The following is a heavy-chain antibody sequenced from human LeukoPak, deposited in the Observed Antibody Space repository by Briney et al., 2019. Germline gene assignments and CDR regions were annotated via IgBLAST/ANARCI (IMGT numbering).Heavy chain of an antibody. Sequence: PSETLSLTCAVSGGSISSGGYSWSWIRQPPGKGLEWIGYIYYSGSTYYNPSLKSRVTISVDTSKNQFSLKLSSVTAADTAVYYCARGLVVVAATWFDPWGQGTLVTVSS. CDR3: ARGLVVVAATWFDP. CDR2: IYYSGST. J-gene: IGHJ5*02. CDR1: GGSISSGGYS. V-gene: IGHV4-30-2*05. D-gene: IGHD2-15*01.